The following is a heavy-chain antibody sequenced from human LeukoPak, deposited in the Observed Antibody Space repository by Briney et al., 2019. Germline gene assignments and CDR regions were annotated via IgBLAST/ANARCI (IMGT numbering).Heavy chain of an antibody. V-gene: IGHV3-21*01. D-gene: IGHD3-10*01. CDR2: ISSSSSYI. Sequence: GGSPRLSCAASGFTFSSYSMNWVRQAPGKGLEWVSSISSSSSYIYYADSVKGRFTISRDNAKNSLYLQMNSLRAEDTAFYYCAREPSGNSYRGDFDYWGQGTLVSVSS. J-gene: IGHJ4*02. CDR1: GFTFSSYS. CDR3: AREPSGNSYRGDFDY.